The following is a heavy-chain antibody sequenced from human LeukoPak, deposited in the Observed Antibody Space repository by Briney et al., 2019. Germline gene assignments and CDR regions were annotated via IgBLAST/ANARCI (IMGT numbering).Heavy chain of an antibody. CDR3: ARLLGTVTTRGTGKYYFDY. Sequence: SETLSLTCTVSGGSISSSSYYWGWIRQPPGTGLEWIASIYYTGSTYYNPSLKSRVTISVDTSKNQFSLKLTSVTAADTAVYYCARLLGTVTTRGTGKYYFDYWGQGTLVTVSS. J-gene: IGHJ4*02. CDR1: GGSISSSSYY. CDR2: IYYTGST. D-gene: IGHD4-17*01. V-gene: IGHV4-39*01.